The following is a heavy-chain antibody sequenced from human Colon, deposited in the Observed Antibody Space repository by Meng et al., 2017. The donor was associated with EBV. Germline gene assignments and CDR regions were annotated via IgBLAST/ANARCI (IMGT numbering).Heavy chain of an antibody. J-gene: IGHJ4*02. V-gene: IGHV4-30-4*03. CDR1: GGSISSGDYY. Sequence: QVQLQESGPGLVXPXXXXXLTCTVSGGSISSGDYYWSWIRQPPGKGLEWIGEIYHSGRTNYNPSVKSRVSMSVDKSQTHFSLRLSSVTAADTAVYYCTTLYGDSISWGQGTLVTVSS. D-gene: IGHD4-17*01. CDR2: IYHSGRT. CDR3: TTLYGDSIS.